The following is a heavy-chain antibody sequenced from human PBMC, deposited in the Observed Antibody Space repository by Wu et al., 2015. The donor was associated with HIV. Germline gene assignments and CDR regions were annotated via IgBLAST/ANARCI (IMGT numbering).Heavy chain of an antibody. D-gene: IGHD2-15*01. CDR3: AREGRSAQRLFHFDD. J-gene: IGHJ4*02. CDR2: ISPYNGAT. V-gene: IGHV1-18*01. CDR1: GYSFGSYG. Sequence: QVHLVQSGPEVKKSGTSVKVSCQTSGYSFGSYGMNWVRQAPGQGLEWMGWISPYNGATEYNQKFQGRVTMTSDTSTTTVFMELRTLTSDDTALYFCAREGRSAQRLFHFDDWGQGTLVTVSS.